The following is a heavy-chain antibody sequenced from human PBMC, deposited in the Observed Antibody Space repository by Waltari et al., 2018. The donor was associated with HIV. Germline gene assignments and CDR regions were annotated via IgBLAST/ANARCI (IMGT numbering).Heavy chain of an antibody. Sequence: EVQLVQSGAEVKKPGESLKISCKSSGYSFTSYWIGWVRQMPGKGLEWMGALYPGDSDTRYSPSFQGQVTNAVDKSISTAYLQWSSLKAADTAIYYCARHISGDYLWVTCGYWGQGTLVTVSS. V-gene: IGHV5-51*01. CDR2: LYPGDSDT. J-gene: IGHJ4*02. CDR3: ARHISGDYLWVTCGY. D-gene: IGHD4-17*01. CDR1: GYSFTSYW.